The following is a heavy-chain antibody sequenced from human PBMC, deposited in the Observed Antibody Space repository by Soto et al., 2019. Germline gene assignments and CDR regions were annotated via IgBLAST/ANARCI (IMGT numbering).Heavy chain of an antibody. V-gene: IGHV3-23*01. D-gene: IGHD6-13*01. Sequence: PGGSLRLSCAASGFTFSSYAMSWVRQAPGKGLEWVSAISGSGGSTYYADSVKGRFTISRDNSKNTLYLQMNSLRAEDTAVYYCAKISIAAAGRYNWFDPWGQGTLVTVSS. CDR2: ISGSGGST. CDR1: GFTFSSYA. CDR3: AKISIAAAGRYNWFDP. J-gene: IGHJ5*02.